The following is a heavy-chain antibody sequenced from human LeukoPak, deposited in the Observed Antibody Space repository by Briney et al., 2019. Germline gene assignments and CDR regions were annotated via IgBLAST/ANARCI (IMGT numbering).Heavy chain of an antibody. J-gene: IGHJ4*02. Sequence: SVKVSCKASGGTFSSYAISWVRQAPGQGLEWMGRIIPILGIANYAQKFQGRVTITADKSTSTAYMELSSLRSEDTAVYYCARDLGGHYDILTGYYNLDYWGQGTLVTVSS. CDR1: GGTFSSYA. CDR2: IIPILGIA. CDR3: ARDLGGHYDILTGYYNLDY. D-gene: IGHD3-9*01. V-gene: IGHV1-69*04.